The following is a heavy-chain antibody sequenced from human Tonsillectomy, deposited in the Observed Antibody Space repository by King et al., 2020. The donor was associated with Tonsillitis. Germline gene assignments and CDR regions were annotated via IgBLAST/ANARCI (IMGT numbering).Heavy chain of an antibody. V-gene: IGHV3-23*04. CDR1: GFTFSSYA. Sequence: VQLVESGGDLIQPGGSLRLSCAASGFTFSSYAMSWVRQAPGKGLEWVSSIRGSGGSTYYADSVKGRFTISRDNSKNTLYLQMYSLRAEDTAVYYCAKEAAYCSSTSCPYFYYVMDVWGQGTTVTVSS. CDR2: IRGSGGST. J-gene: IGHJ6*02. CDR3: AKEAAYCSSTSCPYFYYVMDV. D-gene: IGHD2-2*01.